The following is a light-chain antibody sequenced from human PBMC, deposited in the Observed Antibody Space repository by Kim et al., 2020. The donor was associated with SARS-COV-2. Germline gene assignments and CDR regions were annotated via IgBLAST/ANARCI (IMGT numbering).Light chain of an antibody. CDR2: RNT. J-gene: IGLJ1*01. CDR3: SAWDSSLYAHV. Sequence: RQTATLTCTGKSNNVDYEGAAWLQHHQGHPPKLLSYRNTNRPSGISERFSASRSGNTASLTITGLQPEDEADYYCSAWDSSLYAHVFGPGTKVTVL. CDR1: SNNVDYEG. V-gene: IGLV10-54*01.